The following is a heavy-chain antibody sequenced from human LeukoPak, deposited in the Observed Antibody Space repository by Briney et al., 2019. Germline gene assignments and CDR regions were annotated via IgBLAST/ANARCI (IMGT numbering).Heavy chain of an antibody. CDR2: IYNDGSTT. Sequence: GGSPTLFCAPSGFMFSKSWMLWVRQVPGKGRVCVARIYNDGSTTNYADSMKGRFTISRDNSKHTLFLHMNNLRVEDTATYYCVKDLAGLPIRPESWGQGTLVIVSS. D-gene: IGHD3-3*01. V-gene: IGHV3-74*01. CDR3: VKDLAGLPIRPES. CDR1: GFMFSKSW. J-gene: IGHJ5*02.